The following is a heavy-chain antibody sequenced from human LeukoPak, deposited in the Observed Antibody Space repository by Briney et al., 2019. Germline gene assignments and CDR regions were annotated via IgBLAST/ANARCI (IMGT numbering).Heavy chain of an antibody. D-gene: IGHD3-10*01. Sequence: EASVKVSCKASGGTFSSYAISWVRQAPGQGLEWMGGIIPIFGTANYGQKFQGRVTITADESTSTAYMELSSLRSEDTAVYYCARSVGYYYGSGSLYYYGMDVWGKGTTVTVSS. CDR1: GGTFSSYA. CDR2: IIPIFGTA. V-gene: IGHV1-69*13. CDR3: ARSVGYYYGSGSLYYYGMDV. J-gene: IGHJ6*04.